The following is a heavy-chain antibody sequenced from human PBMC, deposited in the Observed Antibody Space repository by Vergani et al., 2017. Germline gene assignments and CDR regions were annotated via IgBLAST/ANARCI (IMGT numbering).Heavy chain of an antibody. CDR1: GFTFSSYG. J-gene: IGHJ6*02. CDR2: IWYDGSNK. CDR3: ARDLNSSGWYGYYYGMDV. D-gene: IGHD6-19*01. V-gene: IGHV3-33*01. Sequence: QVQLVESGGGVVQPGRSLRLSCAASGFTFSSYGMHWVRQAPGKGLEWVAVIWYDGSNKYYADSVKGRFTISRDNSKNTLFLQMNIPRAEDTAVYYCARDLNSSGWYGYYYGMDVWGQGTTVTVSS.